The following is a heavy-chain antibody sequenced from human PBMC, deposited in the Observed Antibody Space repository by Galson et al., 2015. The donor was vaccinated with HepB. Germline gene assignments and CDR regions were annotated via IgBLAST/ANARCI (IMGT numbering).Heavy chain of an antibody. Sequence: SLRLSCAASGFTFSSYGMHWVRQAPGKGLEWVAAITYDGSNKYYADSVKGRFTISRDNSKNTLYLQMNSLRAEDTAVYYCAKATFPTHVDIVATGTTYYGIDVWGQGTTVTVSS. D-gene: IGHD5-12*01. CDR3: AKATFPTHVDIVATGTTYYGIDV. CDR1: GFTFSSYG. J-gene: IGHJ6*02. CDR2: ITYDGSNK. V-gene: IGHV3-30*18.